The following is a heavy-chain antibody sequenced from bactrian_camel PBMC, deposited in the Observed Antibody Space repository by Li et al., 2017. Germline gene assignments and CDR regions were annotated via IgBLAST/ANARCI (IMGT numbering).Heavy chain of an antibody. Sequence: VQLVESGGGLVQPGGSLRLSCAASGFTFSSYDMSWVRQAPGKGLEWVAAILPDGSRSWCSDSVKGRFAISRDNAKNTVYLQMNSLKSEDTARYYCATDHYGLGTGGYWGQGTQVTVS. J-gene: IGHJ4*01. V-gene: IGHV3S10*01. D-gene: IGHD5*01. CDR3: ATDHYGLGTGGY. CDR2: ILPDGSRS. CDR1: GFTFSSYD.